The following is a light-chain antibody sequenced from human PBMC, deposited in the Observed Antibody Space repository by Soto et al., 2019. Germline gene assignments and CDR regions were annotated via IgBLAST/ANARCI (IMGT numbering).Light chain of an antibody. CDR1: QNIFTY. V-gene: IGKV1-39*01. J-gene: IGKJ2*01. CDR2: AAI. Sequence: DIQMTQSPSSLSASVGDRVTITCRASQNIFTYLNWYQQRPGKAPKFLIYAAISVKDGVPSRFSGSESGTEFNLTINNLQPEDSAIYYCQQSYSAPLTFGQGTNLEIK. CDR3: QQSYSAPLT.